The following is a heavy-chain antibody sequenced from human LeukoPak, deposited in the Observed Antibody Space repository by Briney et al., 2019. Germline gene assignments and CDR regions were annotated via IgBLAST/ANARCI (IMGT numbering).Heavy chain of an antibody. CDR1: GFTFTNAR. J-gene: IGHJ4*02. D-gene: IGHD3-3*02. CDR2: IKSKIDGGTT. Sequence: GGSLRLSCAASGFTFTNARMGWVRQAPGKGLERVGLIKSKIDGGTTHFAAPVKGRFTISTDDSKHTLYLHMNSLKSEDTAVYYCTTGYGHSDFDFWGQGTLVTVSS. CDR3: TTGYGHSDFDF. V-gene: IGHV3-15*01.